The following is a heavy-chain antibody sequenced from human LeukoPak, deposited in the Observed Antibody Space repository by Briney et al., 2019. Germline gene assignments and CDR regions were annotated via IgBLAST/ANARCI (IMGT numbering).Heavy chain of an antibody. V-gene: IGHV4-4*07. CDR1: GGPISSYY. Sequence: SETLSLTCTVSGGPISSYYWSWIRQPAGKGLEWIGRIDTSGNTNYKPSLKSRVTMSVDTSKNQFSLKLSSVTAADTAVYYCARESSSWYQAWYFDLWGRGPLVTVS. J-gene: IGHJ2*01. D-gene: IGHD6-13*01. CDR3: ARESSSWYQAWYFDL. CDR2: IDTSGNT.